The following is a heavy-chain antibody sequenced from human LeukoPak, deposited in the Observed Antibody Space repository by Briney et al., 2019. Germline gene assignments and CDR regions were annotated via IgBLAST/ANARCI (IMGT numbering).Heavy chain of an antibody. V-gene: IGHV3-7*05. J-gene: IGHJ4*02. CDR1: GFTYSHFW. D-gene: IGHD1-1*01. CDR3: TRGGWKPVDY. Sequence: PGGSLGLSCAASGFTYSHFWMSWVRQAPGKGLEWVASIRQDGSEKYYVDSVKGRFTISRDNAQNSLYLQMYSLRAEDTAVYYCTRGGWKPVDYWGQGTLVTVSS. CDR2: IRQDGSEK.